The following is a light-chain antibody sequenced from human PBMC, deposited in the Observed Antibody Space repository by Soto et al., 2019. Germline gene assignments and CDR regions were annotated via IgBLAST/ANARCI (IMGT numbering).Light chain of an antibody. J-gene: IGLJ2*01. V-gene: IGLV2-14*01. Sequence: QSALRQPASVSGSPGQSITISCTGTNSDVGGYNYVSWYQCHPGKAPKLILYEVSNRPSGVSNRFSGSKSGNTASLTISGLQSGDEAEYYCCSYKIRSALVVFGGGTKLTVL. CDR1: NSDVGGYNY. CDR2: EVS. CDR3: CSYKIRSALVV.